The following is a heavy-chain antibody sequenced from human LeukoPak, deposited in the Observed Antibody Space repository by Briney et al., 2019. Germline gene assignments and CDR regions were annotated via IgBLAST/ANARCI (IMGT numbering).Heavy chain of an antibody. CDR2: ISSSSSYV. V-gene: IGHV3-21*01. CDR1: GFTFSSYS. Sequence: GGSLRLSCAASGFTFSSYSMNWVRQAPGKGLEWVSSISSSSSYVYYADSVKGRFTISRDNAKNSLYLQMNSLRAEDTAVYYCARAGWTVTTVDYWGQGTLVTVSS. CDR3: ARAGWTVTTVDY. J-gene: IGHJ4*02. D-gene: IGHD4-17*01.